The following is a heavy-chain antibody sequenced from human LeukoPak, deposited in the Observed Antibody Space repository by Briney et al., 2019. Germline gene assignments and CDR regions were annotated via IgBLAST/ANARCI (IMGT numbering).Heavy chain of an antibody. Sequence: SETLSLTCTVSGYSISSGYYWGWIRQPPGMGLEWIGSIYHTGSTYYNPSLKSRVTISVDTSKNQFSLKLNSVTAADTAVYYCARGGGLRLFDCWGQGTLVTVSS. CDR1: GYSISSGYY. D-gene: IGHD5-12*01. CDR3: ARGGGLRLFDC. V-gene: IGHV4-38-2*02. J-gene: IGHJ4*02. CDR2: IYHTGST.